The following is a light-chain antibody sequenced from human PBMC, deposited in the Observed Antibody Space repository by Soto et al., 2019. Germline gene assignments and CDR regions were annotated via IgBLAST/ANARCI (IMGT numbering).Light chain of an antibody. CDR1: QSVSSY. V-gene: IGKV3-11*01. CDR2: DAS. J-gene: IGKJ3*01. CDR3: QQRSNWPPPFT. Sequence: EIVLTQSPATLSLSPGESATLSCRASQSVSSYLAWYQQKPGQAPRLLIYDASNRSTGIPARFSGSGSGTDFTLTISSLEPADFAVYYCQQRSNWPPPFTFGPGTKVDIK.